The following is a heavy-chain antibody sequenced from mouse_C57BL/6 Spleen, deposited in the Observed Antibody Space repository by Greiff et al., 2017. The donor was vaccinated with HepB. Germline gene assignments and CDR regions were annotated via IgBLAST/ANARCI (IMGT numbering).Heavy chain of an antibody. CDR2: IDPSDSYT. D-gene: IGHD1-1*01. CDR3: ARFYYYGSSLDWYFDV. CDR1: GYTFTSYW. J-gene: IGHJ1*03. Sequence: QVHVKQPGAELVKPGASVKLSCKASGYTFTSYWMQWVKQRPGQGLEWIGEIDPSDSYTNYNQKFKGKATLTVDTSSSTAYMQLSSLTSEDSAVYYCARFYYYGSSLDWYFDVWGTGTTVTVSS. V-gene: IGHV1-50*01.